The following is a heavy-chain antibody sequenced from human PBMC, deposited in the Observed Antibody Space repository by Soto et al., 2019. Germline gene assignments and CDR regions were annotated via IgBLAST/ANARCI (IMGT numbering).Heavy chain of an antibody. V-gene: IGHV1-3*01. J-gene: IGHJ3*02. CDR1: GYTFTSYA. Sequence: GASVKVSCKASGYTFTSYAMHWVGQAGGQRREWMGWINAGNGNTKYSQKFQGRVTITRDTSASTAYMELSSLRSEDTAVYYCATTTFLAQGAFHMLGQGTRFTVSS. CDR3: ATTTFLAQGAFHM. CDR2: INAGNGNT. D-gene: IGHD2-2*01.